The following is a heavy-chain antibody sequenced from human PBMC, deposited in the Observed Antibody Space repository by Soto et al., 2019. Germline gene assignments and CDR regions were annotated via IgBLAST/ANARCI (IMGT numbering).Heavy chain of an antibody. J-gene: IGHJ6*02. CDR3: ARVTATVDTAMAHYYYYGMDG. Sequence: SVKVSCKASGGTFSSYAISWVRQAPGQGLEWMGGIIPIFGTANYAQKFQGRVTITADKSTSTAYMEPSSLRSEDTAVYYCARVTATVDTAMAHYYYYGMDGWGQGTTVTVSS. D-gene: IGHD5-18*01. CDR1: GGTFSSYA. V-gene: IGHV1-69*06. CDR2: IIPIFGTA.